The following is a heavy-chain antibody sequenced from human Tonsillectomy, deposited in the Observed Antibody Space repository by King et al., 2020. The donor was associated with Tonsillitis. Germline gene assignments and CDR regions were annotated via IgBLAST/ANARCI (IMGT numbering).Heavy chain of an antibody. V-gene: IGHV5-51*01. J-gene: IGHJ4*02. CDR2: IFPGDSDT. CDR1: EYKFSSHW. Sequence: VQLVESGAVVKKPGESLKISCQGSEYKFSSHWIGWVRQKPGKGLEWLGIIFPGDSDTSYSPSFQGQISMSADKSTNTVYLQWSSLKASDTAMYYCARGSFSHDFWLGXXXTSNFXQAPXDYWGXGTLVTVX. D-gene: IGHD3/OR15-3a*01. CDR3: ARGSFSHDFWLGXXXTSNFXQAPXDY.